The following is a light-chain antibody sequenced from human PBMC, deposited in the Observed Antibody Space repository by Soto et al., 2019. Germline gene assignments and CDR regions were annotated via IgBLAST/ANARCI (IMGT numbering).Light chain of an antibody. V-gene: IGLV7-43*01. J-gene: IGLJ3*02. CDR1: TGAVTSGNY. Sequence: QAVVTQEPSLTVSPGGTVTLTCASSTGAVTSGNYPSWFQQKPGQAPRTLIYTTDDKHSWTPARFSGSPLGGKAALTLSGVQHEDEAEYYCLLYYGGAHLMFGGGTKLTVL. CDR2: TTD. CDR3: LLYYGGAHLM.